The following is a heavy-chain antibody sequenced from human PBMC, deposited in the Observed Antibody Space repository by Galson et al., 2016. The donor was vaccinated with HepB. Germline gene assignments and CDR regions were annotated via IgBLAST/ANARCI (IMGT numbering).Heavy chain of an antibody. V-gene: IGHV3-48*02. Sequence: SLRLSCAASGFTFHTFSMSWVRQAPGKGLEWISYISTSSSSIYYTDSVKGRFTISRDNAQNSLYLQMNSLRDDDTAVYYCARGYCTNGVCPNHFDQWGQGTLVTVSS. CDR3: ARGYCTNGVCPNHFDQ. CDR2: ISTSSSSI. CDR1: GFTFHTFS. J-gene: IGHJ4*02. D-gene: IGHD2-8*01.